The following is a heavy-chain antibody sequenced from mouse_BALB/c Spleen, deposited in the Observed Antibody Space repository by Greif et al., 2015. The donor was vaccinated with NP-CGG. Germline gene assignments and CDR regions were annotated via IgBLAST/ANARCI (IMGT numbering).Heavy chain of an antibody. Sequence: VKVVESGPGLVQPSQSLSITCTVSGFSLTSYGVHWVRQSPGKGLEWLGVIWSGGSTDYNAAFISRLSISKDNSKSXVFFKMNSLQANDTAIYYCARRTHEDAMDYWGQGTSVTVSS. CDR3: ARRTHEDAMDY. V-gene: IGHV2-2*02. CDR2: IWSGGST. CDR1: GFSLTSYG. J-gene: IGHJ4*01.